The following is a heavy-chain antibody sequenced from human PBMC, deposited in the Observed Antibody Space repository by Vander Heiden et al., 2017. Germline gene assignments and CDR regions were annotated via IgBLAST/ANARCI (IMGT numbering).Heavy chain of an antibody. D-gene: IGHD3-10*01. V-gene: IGHV3-23*04. CDR1: GCNFRYYA. CDR2: ISGSGNDA. Sequence: EVQLVESGGGLVQPGGSLRVSCAASGCNFRYYAMPWVRGAPGKGREWVSTISGSGNDADYAGSVKGRFIISRDNSKNTLYLQMNSLRAGDTALYYCAKEGLWYGGNWFDPWGQGTLVTVSS. J-gene: IGHJ5*01. CDR3: AKEGLWYGGNWFDP.